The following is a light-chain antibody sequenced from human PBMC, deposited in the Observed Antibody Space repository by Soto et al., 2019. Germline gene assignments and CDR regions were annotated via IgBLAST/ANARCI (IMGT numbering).Light chain of an antibody. J-gene: IGLJ1*01. Sequence: QSALIQPASVSGSPGQSITISCTGTSSDVGGYNYVSWYQQHPSKAPKLMIYDVNNRPSGVSNRFSGSKSGNTASLTISGLQAEDEADYYCTSYINSLTLVLGTGTKVTVL. CDR3: TSYINSLTLV. CDR1: SSDVGGYNY. V-gene: IGLV2-14*01. CDR2: DVN.